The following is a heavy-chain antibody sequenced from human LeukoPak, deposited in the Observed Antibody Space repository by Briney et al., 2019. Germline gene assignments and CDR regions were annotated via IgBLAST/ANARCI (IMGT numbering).Heavy chain of an antibody. CDR1: GFTFSTHS. CDR3: ARELVVGRPFDY. D-gene: IGHD6-13*01. Sequence: GGSLRLSCVASGFTFSTHSMDWVRQAPGKGLEWVSSISSSGNYIYYADSVKGRFIISRDSPKNSLYLQMSSLRAEDTAVYFCARELVVGRPFDYWGQGTLVTVSS. V-gene: IGHV3-21*01. J-gene: IGHJ4*02. CDR2: ISSSGNYI.